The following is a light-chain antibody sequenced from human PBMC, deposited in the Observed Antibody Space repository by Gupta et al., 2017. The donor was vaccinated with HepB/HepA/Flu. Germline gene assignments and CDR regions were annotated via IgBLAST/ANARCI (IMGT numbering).Light chain of an antibody. V-gene: IGKV3D-15*03. CDR3: QQYNNWPPWT. CDR1: QSISSN. J-gene: IGKJ1*01. CDR2: GAS. Sequence: ETMMTLSPATLFVSPGESATLSCRASQSISSNLAWYQQKPGQAPRLLIYGASIRATGIPARFSGSGSGTEFTRTISILQSEDFAVYYCQQYNNWPPWTFGQGTKVEIK.